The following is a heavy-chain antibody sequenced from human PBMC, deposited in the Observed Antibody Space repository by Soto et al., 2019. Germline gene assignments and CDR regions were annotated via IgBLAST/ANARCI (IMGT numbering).Heavy chain of an antibody. J-gene: IGHJ4*02. CDR2: INSDGSST. CDR1: EFTISSDW. Sequence: GPMRLSYAASEFTISSDWMHWVRQAPGKGLVWVSRINSDGSSTSYADSVKGRFTISRDNAKNTLYLQMNSLRAEDTAVYYCASTVVTGYWGQGTPVTVSS. CDR3: ASTVVTGY. V-gene: IGHV3-74*01. D-gene: IGHD2-15*01.